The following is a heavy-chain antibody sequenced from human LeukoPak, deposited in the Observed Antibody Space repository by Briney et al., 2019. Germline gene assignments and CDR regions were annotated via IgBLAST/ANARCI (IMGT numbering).Heavy chain of an antibody. D-gene: IGHD6-19*01. CDR1: GFTVSSNY. V-gene: IGHV3-53*01. J-gene: IGHJ4*02. CDR2: IYSGGST. CDR3: ARVLRVAGPTIDY. Sequence: GGSLRLSCAASGFTVSSNYMSWVRQAPGKGLEWVSVIYSGGSTYYADSVKGRFTISRDNSKNTLYLQMNSLRAEDTAVYYCARVLRVAGPTIDYWGQGTLVTVSS.